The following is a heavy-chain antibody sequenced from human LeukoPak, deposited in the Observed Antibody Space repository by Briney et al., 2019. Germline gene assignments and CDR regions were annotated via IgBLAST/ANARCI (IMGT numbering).Heavy chain of an antibody. J-gene: IGHJ4*02. Sequence: QTGGSLRLSCAASGFTFSSYAMSWVRQAPGKGLEWVSAISGSGGSTYYADSVKGRFTISRDNSKNTLYLQMNSLRAEDTAVYYCANQEASSSWTIDYWGQGTLVTVSS. V-gene: IGHV3-23*01. CDR3: ANQEASSSWTIDY. D-gene: IGHD6-13*01. CDR1: GFTFSSYA. CDR2: ISGSGGST.